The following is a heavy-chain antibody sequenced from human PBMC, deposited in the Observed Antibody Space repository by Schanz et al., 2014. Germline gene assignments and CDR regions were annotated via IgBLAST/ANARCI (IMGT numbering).Heavy chain of an antibody. CDR3: GRAGTGMAGWYFEL. CDR1: GFTFSGYS. Sequence: EAHLVESGGGLVQPGGSLRLSCAASGFTFSGYSMNWVRQAPGKGLEYISAISNNGDSTYYADSVKGRFTISRDNSKNTLFLQMSSLRVDDMAVYYCGRAGTGMAGWYFELWGRGTLVTVAS. D-gene: IGHD5-18*01. J-gene: IGHJ2*01. V-gene: IGHV3-64D*06. CDR2: ISNNGDST.